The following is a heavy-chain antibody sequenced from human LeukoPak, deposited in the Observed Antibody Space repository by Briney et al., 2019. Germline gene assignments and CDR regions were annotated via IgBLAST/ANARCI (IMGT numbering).Heavy chain of an antibody. CDR1: GYTFTGYY. D-gene: IGHD3-22*01. Sequence: ASVKVSCKASGYTFTGYYMHWVRQAPGQGLEWMGWINPNSGGTNYAQKFQGWVTMTRDTSISTAYMELSRLRSDDTAVYYCARDPTYYYDSSGYYPDYFDYWGQGTLVTVSS. J-gene: IGHJ4*02. CDR2: INPNSGGT. V-gene: IGHV1-2*04. CDR3: ARDPTYYYDSSGYYPDYFDY.